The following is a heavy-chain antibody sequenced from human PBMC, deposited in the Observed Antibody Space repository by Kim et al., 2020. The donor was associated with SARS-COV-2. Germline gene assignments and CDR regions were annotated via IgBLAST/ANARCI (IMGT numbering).Heavy chain of an antibody. Sequence: YADSVEGRFTLSRDNAKKALTQEMNSLTAEDAALYYCARGTARGAPFFDYWGRGTLVTVSS. V-gene: IGHV3-23*01. CDR3: ARGTARGAPFFDY. J-gene: IGHJ4*02. D-gene: IGHD2-21*02.